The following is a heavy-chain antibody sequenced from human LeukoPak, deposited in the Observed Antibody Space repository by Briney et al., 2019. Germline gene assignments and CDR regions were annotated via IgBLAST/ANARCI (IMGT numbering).Heavy chain of an antibody. CDR2: IIPIFGTA. Sequence: SVKVSCKASGGTFSGYAITWVRQAPGQGLEWMGRIIPIFGTANYAQKFQGRVTITTDESTSTAYMELSTLRSDDTAVYYCARERPPGDSSNWFLEGYFDIWGQGTLVTVSS. CDR1: GGTFSGYA. D-gene: IGHD6-13*01. CDR3: ARERPPGDSSNWFLEGYFDI. J-gene: IGHJ4*02. V-gene: IGHV1-69*05.